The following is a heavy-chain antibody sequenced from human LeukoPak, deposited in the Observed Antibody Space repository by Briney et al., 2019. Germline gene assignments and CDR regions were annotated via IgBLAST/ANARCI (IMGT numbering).Heavy chain of an antibody. CDR1: AGSLSTKY. V-gene: IGHV4-59*01. J-gene: IGHJ6*03. CDR3: ARDRAEYPNNDSKLYLYFMDV. D-gene: IGHD3-3*01. Sequence: PQSLSLTSTVDAGSLSTKYCNCIRQLPGKLIEWNGYISDTVSTYYNPSLKSRVSFSVDTSKNQSSLSLTSFSAANPALYYCARDRAEYPNNDSKLYLYFMDVGGKGIIVTVSS. CDR2: ISDTVST.